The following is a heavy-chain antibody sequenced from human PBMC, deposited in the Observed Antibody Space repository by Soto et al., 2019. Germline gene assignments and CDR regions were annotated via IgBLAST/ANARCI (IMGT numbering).Heavy chain of an antibody. CDR1: GFTFSSNY. CDR3: ARESLHSSGYFDY. D-gene: IGHD3-22*01. CDR2: IYSGVTT. V-gene: IGHV3-53*01. Sequence: XESMGLTCAASGFTFSSNYMSWVRQAPGKGLEWVSLIYSGVTTYYADSVKGRFTISRDNSKNTLYLQMNSLRAEDTAVYYCARESLHSSGYFDYWGQGTLVTAPQ. J-gene: IGHJ4*02.